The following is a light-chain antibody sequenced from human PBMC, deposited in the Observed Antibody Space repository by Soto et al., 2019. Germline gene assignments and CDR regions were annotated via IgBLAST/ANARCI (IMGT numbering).Light chain of an antibody. Sequence: EIVLTQSPGTLSLSPGERATLSCRASESVSSTYLAWYRHKPGQAPRLLIYDISSRATGIPDRFSGSVSGTDFTLTISRLEPEDFAVYYCQQYNNWPWTFGQGTKV. J-gene: IGKJ1*01. V-gene: IGKV3D-20*02. CDR2: DIS. CDR1: ESVSSTY. CDR3: QQYNNWPWT.